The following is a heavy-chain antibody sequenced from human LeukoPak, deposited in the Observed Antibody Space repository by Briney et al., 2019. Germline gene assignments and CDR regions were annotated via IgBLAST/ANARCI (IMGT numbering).Heavy chain of an antibody. Sequence: GGSLRLSCEVSGFTFSNHDMAWVRQAPGKGLEWVSRISGSGESRDYIDSVKSRFTISRDNSKNTLYLEMTSLRDEDTAVYYCARRDNVVVVAAFDSWGQGTLVAVSS. D-gene: IGHD2-15*01. CDR2: ISGSGESR. CDR3: ARRDNVVVVAAFDS. J-gene: IGHJ5*02. CDR1: GFTFSNHD. V-gene: IGHV3-23*01.